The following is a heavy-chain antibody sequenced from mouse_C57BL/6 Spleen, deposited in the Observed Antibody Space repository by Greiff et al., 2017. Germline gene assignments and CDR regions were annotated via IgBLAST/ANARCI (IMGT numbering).Heavy chain of an antibody. CDR1: GFTFTDYY. CDR2: ISNKANGYPT. V-gene: IGHV7-3*01. Sequence: EVKLVESGGGLVQPGGSLSLSCAASGFTFTDYYMSWVRPPPGQALEWLGFISNKANGYPTAYSASVTGRFTTSRDNSQSILYQQMNALRAEDSATYYGARSQENGPPRHLDEWGQGTTGTVSS. J-gene: IGHJ4*01. CDR3: ARSQENGPPRHLDE. D-gene: IGHD1-1*01.